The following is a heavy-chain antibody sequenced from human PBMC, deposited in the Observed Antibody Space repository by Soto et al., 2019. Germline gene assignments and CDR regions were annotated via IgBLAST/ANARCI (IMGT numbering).Heavy chain of an antibody. CDR1: GFTFSSYW. Sequence: GGSLRLSCAASGFTFSSYWMSWVRQAPGKGLEWVANIKQDGSEKYYVDSVKGRFTISRDNAKNSLYLQMNSLRAEDTAVYYCAREVPVDEWELLSYYYYGMDVWGQGTTVTVSS. J-gene: IGHJ6*02. CDR2: IKQDGSEK. V-gene: IGHV3-7*05. CDR3: AREVPVDEWELLSYYYYGMDV. D-gene: IGHD1-26*01.